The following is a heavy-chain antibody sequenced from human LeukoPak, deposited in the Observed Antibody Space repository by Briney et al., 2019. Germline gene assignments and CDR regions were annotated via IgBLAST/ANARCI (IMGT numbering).Heavy chain of an antibody. CDR2: IRYDGNYK. V-gene: IGHV3-30*02. D-gene: IGHD5-12*01. J-gene: IGHJ4*02. CDR1: GITFSTYG. CDR3: AKAAEWLRSPFDY. Sequence: GGSLRLSCAASGITFSTYGLHWVRQARGKGLEWVTFIRYDGNYKYYADSVKGRFTISRDNSKNTLYLQMNSLRADDTAVYYCAKAAEWLRSPFDYWGQGTLVTVSS.